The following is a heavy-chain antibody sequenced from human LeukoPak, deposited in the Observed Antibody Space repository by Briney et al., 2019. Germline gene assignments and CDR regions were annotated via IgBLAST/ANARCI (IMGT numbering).Heavy chain of an antibody. CDR3: AKDVGDH. CDR2: IRYDGSNK. D-gene: IGHD1-26*01. J-gene: IGHJ4*02. Sequence: GGSLRLSCTASGFTLSRFGMHWVRQAPGKGLEWVAFIRYDGSNKSYADSVRGRFTISRDNSKSSLYLQMNSLRPEDTAVYYCAKDVGDHWGQGALVTVSS. CDR1: GFTLSRFG. V-gene: IGHV3-30*02.